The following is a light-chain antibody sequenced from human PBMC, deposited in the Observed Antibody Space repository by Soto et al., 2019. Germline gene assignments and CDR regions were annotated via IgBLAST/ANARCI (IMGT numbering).Light chain of an antibody. Sequence: IRMTQSPSSFSASTGDRVTITCRASQSITGWLAWYQQKPGKAPKLLIFDASSLESGVPSRFSGSGSGTEFALTITSLQWDDSAAYYCQQDNSYWAFGEVTKVEIQ. J-gene: IGKJ1*01. CDR1: QSITGW. V-gene: IGKV1-5*01. CDR3: QQDNSYWA. CDR2: DAS.